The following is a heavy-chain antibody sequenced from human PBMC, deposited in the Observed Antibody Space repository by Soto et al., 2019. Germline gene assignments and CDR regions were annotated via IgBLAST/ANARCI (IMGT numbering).Heavy chain of an antibody. J-gene: IGHJ4*02. D-gene: IGHD5-18*01. CDR2: INHSGST. V-gene: IGHV4-34*01. CDR3: AREGYSYTRSLDY. Sequence: SETLSLTCAVYGGSFSGYYWSWIRQPPGKGLEWIGEINHSGSTNYNPSLKSRVTISVDTSKNQFSLKLSSVTAADTAVYYCAREGYSYTRSLDYWGQGTLVTVSS. CDR1: GGSFSGYY.